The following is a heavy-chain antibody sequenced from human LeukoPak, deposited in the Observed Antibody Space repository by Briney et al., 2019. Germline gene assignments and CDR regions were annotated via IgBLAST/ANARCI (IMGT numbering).Heavy chain of an antibody. CDR3: ARDTWMQNRGWAFDI. D-gene: IGHD5-18*01. J-gene: IGHJ3*02. CDR2: INPGGGAT. Sequence: ASVKVSCKASGGTFSSYAISWVRQAPGQGLEWMGIINPGGGATSYAQGFQGRITMTRDTSTTTVYMELSSLRSGDTAMYYCARDTWMQNRGWAFDIWGQGTMVTVSS. CDR1: GGTFSSYA. V-gene: IGHV1-46*01.